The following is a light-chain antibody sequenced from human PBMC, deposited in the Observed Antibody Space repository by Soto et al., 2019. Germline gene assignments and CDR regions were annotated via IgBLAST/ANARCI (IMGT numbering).Light chain of an antibody. J-gene: IGKJ1*01. V-gene: IGKV3-15*01. Sequence: EIVTTQSPATLSVSPGKRATLSCRASESVSTNLAWYQQRPGQAPRLLIYGASTRATGIPARFSGSGSGTEFTLTINSLQSEYFAVYLCHQYEYWPTWTRGQGTGVDIK. CDR1: ESVSTN. CDR2: GAS. CDR3: HQYEYWPTWT.